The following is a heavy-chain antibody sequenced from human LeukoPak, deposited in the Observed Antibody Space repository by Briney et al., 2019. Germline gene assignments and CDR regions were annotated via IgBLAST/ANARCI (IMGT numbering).Heavy chain of an antibody. CDR1: GYTFTSYY. Sequence: ASVTVSCTASGYTFTSYYMHWVRQAPGQGLEWMGIINPSGGSTSYAQKFQGRVTMTRDTSTSTVYMELSSLRSEDTAVYYCARDRRVVPASDAFDIWGQGTMVTVSS. D-gene: IGHD2-2*01. J-gene: IGHJ3*02. CDR3: ARDRRVVPASDAFDI. V-gene: IGHV1-46*01. CDR2: INPSGGST.